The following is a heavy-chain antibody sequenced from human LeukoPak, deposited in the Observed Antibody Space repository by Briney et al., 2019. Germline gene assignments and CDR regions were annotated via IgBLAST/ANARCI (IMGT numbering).Heavy chain of an antibody. CDR2: TYYRSKWYN. Sequence: SQTLSLTCAISGDSVSRNTAGWSWIRQSPSRGLEWLGRTYYRSKWYNDYAVSVKSRITINPDTSKNQFSLRLNSVTPEDTAVYYCASYSSGWYFGFDIWGQGTMVTVSS. CDR1: GDSVSRNTAG. D-gene: IGHD6-19*01. V-gene: IGHV6-1*01. J-gene: IGHJ3*02. CDR3: ASYSSGWYFGFDI.